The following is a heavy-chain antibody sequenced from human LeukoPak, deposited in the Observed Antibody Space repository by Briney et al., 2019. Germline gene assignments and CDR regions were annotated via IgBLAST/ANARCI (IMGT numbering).Heavy chain of an antibody. J-gene: IGHJ1*01. CDR3: AREGYIYGSSGGYF. D-gene: IGHD5-18*01. V-gene: IGHV3-74*01. Sequence: GGSLRLSCAASGFTFSNYWMHWVRQAPGKGLVWVSRVNSDGSSTSYADSVKGRFTISRDNAKSTLYPQMNSLRAEDTAVYYCAREGYIYGSSGGYFWGQGTLVTVSS. CDR2: VNSDGSST. CDR1: GFTFSNYW.